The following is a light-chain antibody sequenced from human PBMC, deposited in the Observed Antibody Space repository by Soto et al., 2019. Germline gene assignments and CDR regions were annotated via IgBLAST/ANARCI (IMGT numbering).Light chain of an antibody. Sequence: DVVMTQSPLSLPVTLGQPASISCRSSQSLVYSDGNTYLNWFQQRPGQSPRRLIYKISDRDSGVPDRFSGSGSATDFTLKISSVEAEDVGVYYCMQGTHWPLTFGQGTRLEIK. CDR1: QSLVYSDGNTY. CDR2: KIS. CDR3: MQGTHWPLT. V-gene: IGKV2-30*01. J-gene: IGKJ5*01.